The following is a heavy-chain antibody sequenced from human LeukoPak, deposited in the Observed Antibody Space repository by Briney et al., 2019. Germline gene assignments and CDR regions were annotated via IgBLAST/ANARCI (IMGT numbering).Heavy chain of an antibody. J-gene: IGHJ4*02. CDR1: GFTFSSYS. CDR2: ISSSSSTI. CDR3: ARDLRPGLDY. Sequence: PGGSLRLSCAASGFTFSSYSMNWVRQAPGKGLEWVSYISSSSSTIYYADSVKGRFTISRDNAKNSLYLQMNSLRAEDTAVYYCARDLRPGLDYWGQGTLVTVSS. V-gene: IGHV3-48*01. D-gene: IGHD1-14*01.